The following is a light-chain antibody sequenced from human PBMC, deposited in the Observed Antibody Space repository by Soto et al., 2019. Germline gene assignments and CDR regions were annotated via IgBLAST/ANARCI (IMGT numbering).Light chain of an antibody. Sequence: DIQMTQSPSSLSASVGDRVTITCRASQSISSYLNWYQQKPGEAPKLLIYAASSLQSGVPSRFSGSGSGTDFTLTISSLQPEDFATYYCQQSYIFGPGTKVDIK. CDR2: AAS. CDR3: QQSYI. CDR1: QSISSY. V-gene: IGKV1-39*01. J-gene: IGKJ3*01.